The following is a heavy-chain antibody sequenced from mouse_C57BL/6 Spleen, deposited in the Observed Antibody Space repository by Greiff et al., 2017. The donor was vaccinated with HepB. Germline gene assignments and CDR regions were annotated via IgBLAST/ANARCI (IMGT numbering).Heavy chain of an antibody. CDR3: TRDSSSYGYWYFDV. J-gene: IGHJ1*03. Sequence: DVMLVESGEGLVKPGGSLKLSCAASGFTFSSYAMSWVRQTPEKRLEWVAYISSGGDYIYYADTVKGRFTISRDNARNTLYLQMSSLKSEDTAMYYCTRDSSSYGYWYFDVWGTRTTVTVSS. CDR2: ISSGGDYI. V-gene: IGHV5-9-1*02. CDR1: GFTFSSYA. D-gene: IGHD1-1*01.